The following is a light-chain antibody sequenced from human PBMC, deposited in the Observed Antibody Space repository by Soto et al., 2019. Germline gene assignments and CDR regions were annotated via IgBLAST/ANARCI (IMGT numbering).Light chain of an antibody. J-gene: IGKJ5*01. V-gene: IGKV3-20*01. Sequence: EIVLTRSPGALSLSPGERATLSCWASESVSDYLAWYQQKPGLAPRLLIHGATKRTSGTPDRFSGTGSGTAFTLAISRLEPEDFAVYYCQQYVTSPAITFGQGTRLEIK. CDR1: ESVSDY. CDR2: GAT. CDR3: QQYVTSPAIT.